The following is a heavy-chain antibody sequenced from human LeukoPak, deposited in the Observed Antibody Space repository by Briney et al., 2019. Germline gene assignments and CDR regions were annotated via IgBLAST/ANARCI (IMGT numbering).Heavy chain of an antibody. CDR1: GFTFSDYY. D-gene: IGHD4-17*01. Sequence: PGGSLRLSCAASGFTFSDYYMTWIRQAPGKGLEWISYISSSGSTIYYADSVKGRFTISRDNAKNSLYLQMSGLRAEDTAVYYCASGLNTVTVPFDYWGQGTLVTVSS. CDR2: ISSSGSTI. V-gene: IGHV3-11*01. J-gene: IGHJ4*02. CDR3: ASGLNTVTVPFDY.